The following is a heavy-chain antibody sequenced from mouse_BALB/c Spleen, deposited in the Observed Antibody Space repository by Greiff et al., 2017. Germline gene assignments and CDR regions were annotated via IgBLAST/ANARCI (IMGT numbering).Heavy chain of an antibody. J-gene: IGHJ2*01. D-gene: IGHD1-2*01. CDR1: GYSITSGYY. CDR2: ISYDGSN. Sequence: ESGPGLVKPSQSLSLTCSVTGYSITSGYYWNWIRQFPGNKLEWMGYISYDGSNNYNPSLKNRISITRDTSKNQFFLKLNSVTTEDTATYYCARDQALLRLRSYFDYWGQGTTLSVSS. V-gene: IGHV3-6*02. CDR3: ARDQALLRLRSYFDY.